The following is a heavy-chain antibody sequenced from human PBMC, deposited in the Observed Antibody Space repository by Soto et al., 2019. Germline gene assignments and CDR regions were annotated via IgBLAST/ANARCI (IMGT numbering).Heavy chain of an antibody. Sequence: QVQLVESGGGVVQPGRSLRISCAASGFTFSNYGMHWVRQAPGKGLEWVAVIWFDGSNKYYADSVKGRFSISRDNCKNTLYLQMNGLRGEDTAVYYCARGVGGGPLDYWGQGPLVTVSS. CDR3: ARGVGGGPLDY. CDR2: IWFDGSNK. V-gene: IGHV3-33*01. CDR1: GFTFSNYG. J-gene: IGHJ4*02. D-gene: IGHD3-10*01.